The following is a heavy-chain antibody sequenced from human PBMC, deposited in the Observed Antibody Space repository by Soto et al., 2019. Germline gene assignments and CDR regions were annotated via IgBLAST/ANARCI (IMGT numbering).Heavy chain of an antibody. Sequence: SETLSLTCTVSGGSISSSSYYWGWIRQPPGKGLEWIGSIYYSGSTYYNPSLKSRVTISVDTSKNQFSLKLSSVTAADTAVYYCARPRGSGSYYAPVDYWGQGTLVPVSS. D-gene: IGHD3-10*01. J-gene: IGHJ4*02. V-gene: IGHV4-39*01. CDR1: GGSISSSSYY. CDR2: IYYSGST. CDR3: ARPRGSGSYYAPVDY.